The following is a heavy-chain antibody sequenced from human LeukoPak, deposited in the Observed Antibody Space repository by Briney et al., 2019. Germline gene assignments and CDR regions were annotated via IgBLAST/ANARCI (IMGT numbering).Heavy chain of an antibody. CDR2: ISGFGGST. J-gene: IGHJ4*02. Sequence: GGSLRLSCTASGFPFSGYAMSWLRQAPGQGLEWVSTISGFGGSTHYADSVKGRFTISRDNSKNTLYLQMNSLRAEDTAVYYCAKTSYCSGWPLDYWGQGTLVTVSS. CDR3: AKTSYCSGWPLDY. D-gene: IGHD6-19*01. CDR1: GFPFSGYA. V-gene: IGHV3-23*01.